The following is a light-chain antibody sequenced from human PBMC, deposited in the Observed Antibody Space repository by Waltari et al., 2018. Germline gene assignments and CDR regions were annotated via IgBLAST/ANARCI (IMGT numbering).Light chain of an antibody. CDR3: CSYAGDSTWV. V-gene: IGLV2-23*02. CDR1: SGDIGDFDF. CDR2: EVT. Sequence: QSALTQPASVSGSPGQSITISCTGTSGDIGDFDFVSWYQQYPGKAPKSIIYEVTKRTSGVSNRFSGSKSGNTASLTISGLQAEDEAHYYCCSYAGDSTWVFGGGTKLTVL. J-gene: IGLJ3*02.